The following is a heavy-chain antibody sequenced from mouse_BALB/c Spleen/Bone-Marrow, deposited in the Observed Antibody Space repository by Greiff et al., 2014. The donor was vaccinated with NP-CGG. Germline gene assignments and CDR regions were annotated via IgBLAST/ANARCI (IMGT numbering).Heavy chain of an antibody. D-gene: IGHD2-1*01. CDR2: INPYNSDA. V-gene: IGHV1-37*01. CDR1: GYSFTGYL. CDR3: GRSVYGSFDS. Sequence: EVHLVESGPELVKPGTSVKISCKASGYSFTGYLMNWVKQGHGKSLEWIGRINPYNSDAFYNPKFKGKATLTVDKSSSTAHMDLLSLTSEDSAVYYCGRSVYGSFDSWGQGTTLTVSS. J-gene: IGHJ2*01.